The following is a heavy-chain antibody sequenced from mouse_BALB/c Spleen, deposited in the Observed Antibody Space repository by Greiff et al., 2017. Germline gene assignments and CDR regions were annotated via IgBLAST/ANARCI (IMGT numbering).Heavy chain of an antibody. CDR2: ISSGSSTI. Sequence: DVKLVESGGGLVQPGGSRKLSCAASGFTFSSFGMHWVRQAPEKGLEWVAYISSGSSTIYYADTVKGRFTISRDNPKNTLFLQMTSLRSEDTAMYYCARSPGFYYAMDYWGQGTSVTVSS. J-gene: IGHJ4*01. V-gene: IGHV5-17*02. CDR3: ARSPGFYYAMDY. CDR1: GFTFSSFG. D-gene: IGHD3-1*01.